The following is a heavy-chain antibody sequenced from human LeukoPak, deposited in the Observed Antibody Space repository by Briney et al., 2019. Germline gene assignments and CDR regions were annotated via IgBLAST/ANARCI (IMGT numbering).Heavy chain of an antibody. CDR1: GFTFSSYA. J-gene: IGHJ4*02. CDR2: ISYDGSNK. Sequence: GGSLRLSCAASGFTFSSYAMHWVRQAPGKGLEWVAVISYDGSNKYYADSVRGRFTISRDNSRNSLYLQMNSLRAEDTAIYYCARDSPDYGGKGFDYWGQGTLVTVSS. D-gene: IGHD4-23*01. V-gene: IGHV3-30*14. CDR3: ARDSPDYGGKGFDY.